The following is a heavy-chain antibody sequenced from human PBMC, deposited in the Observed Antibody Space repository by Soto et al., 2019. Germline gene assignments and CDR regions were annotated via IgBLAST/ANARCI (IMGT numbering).Heavy chain of an antibody. D-gene: IGHD3-10*01. CDR2: INPDGSET. Sequence: EEQLVESGGDLVQPGGSLRLSCAASGFTFSYYWMTWVRQAPGKGLEWVANINPDGSETFYANSLKGRLTISRDTPKNFLSLQMNSRRVEDTAVYYCASGRERIIIVPRIAMGAMDVWGQGATVAVSS. J-gene: IGHJ6*02. CDR3: ASGRERIIIVPRIAMGAMDV. V-gene: IGHV3-7*03. CDR1: GFTFSYYW.